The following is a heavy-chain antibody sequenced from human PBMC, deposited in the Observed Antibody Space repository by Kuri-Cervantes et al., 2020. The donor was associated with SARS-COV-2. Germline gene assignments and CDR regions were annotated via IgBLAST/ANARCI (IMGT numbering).Heavy chain of an antibody. Sequence: GESLKISCAASGFTFSSYAMHWVRQAPGKGLEWVAVISYDGSNKYYADSVKGRFTISRDSAKNSLYLQMNSLRVEDTAVYYCARARLEWLPDAFDIWGQGTMVTVSS. V-gene: IGHV3-30-3*01. D-gene: IGHD3-3*01. CDR3: ARARLEWLPDAFDI. CDR1: GFTFSSYA. CDR2: ISYDGSNK. J-gene: IGHJ3*02.